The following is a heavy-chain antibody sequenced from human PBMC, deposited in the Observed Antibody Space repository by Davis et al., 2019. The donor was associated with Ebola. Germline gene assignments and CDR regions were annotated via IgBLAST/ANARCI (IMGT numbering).Heavy chain of an antibody. Sequence: GGSLRLSCAASGFTFSSYAMSWVRQAPGKGLAWVAVISYDGSNKYYADSVKGRFTISRDNSKNTLYLQMNSLRAEDTAVYYCARALGYGMDVWGQGTTVTVSS. CDR3: ARALGYGMDV. CDR1: GFTFSSYA. D-gene: IGHD3-16*01. J-gene: IGHJ6*02. CDR2: ISYDGSNK. V-gene: IGHV3-30-3*01.